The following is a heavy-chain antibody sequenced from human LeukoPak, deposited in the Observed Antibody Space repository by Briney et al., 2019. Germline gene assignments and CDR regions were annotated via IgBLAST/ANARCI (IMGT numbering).Heavy chain of an antibody. J-gene: IGHJ4*02. CDR3: ARGLPYYYGSGRSTGDY. D-gene: IGHD3-10*01. CDR2: MNPNSGNT. Sequence: GASVKVSCKASGYIFTTYDIGWVRQATGQGLEWMGWMNPNSGNTGYAQKFQGRVTMTRNTSISTAYMELSSLRSEDTAVYYCARGLPYYYGSGRSTGDYWGQGTLVTVSS. V-gene: IGHV1-8*02. CDR1: GYIFTTYD.